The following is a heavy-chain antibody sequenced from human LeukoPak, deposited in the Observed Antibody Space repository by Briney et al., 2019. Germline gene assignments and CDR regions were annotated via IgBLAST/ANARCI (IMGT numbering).Heavy chain of an antibody. CDR3: ARGFCSSTSCYMDV. Sequence: ASVKVSCKASGHTFTGYYMHWVRQAPGQGLEWMGRINPNSGGTNYAQKFQGRVTMTRDTSISTAYMDLSRLRSDDTAVYYYARGFCSSTSCYMDVWGKGTTVTVSS. J-gene: IGHJ6*03. CDR1: GHTFTGYY. CDR2: INPNSGGT. D-gene: IGHD2-2*01. V-gene: IGHV1-2*06.